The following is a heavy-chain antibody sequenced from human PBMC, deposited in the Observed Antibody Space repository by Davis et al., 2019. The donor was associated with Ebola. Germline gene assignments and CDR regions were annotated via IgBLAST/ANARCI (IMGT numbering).Heavy chain of an antibody. CDR1: GGSISSYY. Sequence: MPSETLSLTCTVSGGSISSYYWNWIRQPPGKGLEWIGYIYYSGSTNYNPSLKSRVTMSVDTSKNQFSLKLSSVTAADTAVFYCARGSGWYRTPFDSWGQGTLVTVSS. CDR2: IYYSGST. D-gene: IGHD6-19*01. J-gene: IGHJ4*02. V-gene: IGHV4-59*01. CDR3: ARGSGWYRTPFDS.